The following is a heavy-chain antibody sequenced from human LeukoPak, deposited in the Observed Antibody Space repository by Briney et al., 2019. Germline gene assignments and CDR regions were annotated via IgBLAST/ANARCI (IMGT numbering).Heavy chain of an antibody. J-gene: IGHJ4*02. CDR1: GFTFSSYT. CDR2: IRSSSTYI. D-gene: IGHD3-16*01. Sequence: KPGGSLRLSCAASGFTFSSYTMNWVRQAPGKGLEWVSSIRSSSTYIYYADSVKGRFTISRDNAKNSLYLQMNSLRAEDTAVYYCARHKGTYFLDWGQGALVTVSS. V-gene: IGHV3-21*01. CDR3: ARHKGTYFLD.